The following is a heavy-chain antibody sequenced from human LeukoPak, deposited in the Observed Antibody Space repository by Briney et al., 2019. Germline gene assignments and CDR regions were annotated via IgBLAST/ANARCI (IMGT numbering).Heavy chain of an antibody. CDR2: IYPGDSDT. J-gene: IGHJ5*02. D-gene: IGHD1-26*01. V-gene: IGHV5-51*01. CDR3: ARHQSLIVGATGQGWFDP. Sequence: GESLKISCKGSGYSFTSYWIGWVRQMPGKGLEWMGIIYPGDSDTRHSPSFQGQVTISADKSISTAYLQWSSLKASDTAMYYCARHQSLIVGATGQGWFDPWGQGTLVTVSS. CDR1: GYSFTSYW.